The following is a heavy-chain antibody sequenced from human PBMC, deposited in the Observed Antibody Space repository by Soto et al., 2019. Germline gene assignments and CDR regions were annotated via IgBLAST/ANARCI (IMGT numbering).Heavy chain of an antibody. CDR2: TYYRSKWYN. D-gene: IGHD2-15*01. CDR3: AREGISGPAFRTYYYYMDV. V-gene: IGHV6-1*01. J-gene: IGHJ6*03. Sequence: PSQTLSLTCSISGDSVSSNSAAWNWIRQSPSRGLEWLGRTYYRSKWYNDYAVSVKSRITINPDTSKNQFSLQLNSVTPEDTAVYYCAREGISGPAFRTYYYYMDVWGKGTTVTVSS. CDR1: GDSVSSNSAA.